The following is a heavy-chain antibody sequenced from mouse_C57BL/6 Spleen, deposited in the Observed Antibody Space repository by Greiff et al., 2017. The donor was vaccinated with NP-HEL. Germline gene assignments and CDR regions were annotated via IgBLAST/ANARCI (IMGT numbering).Heavy chain of an antibody. Sequence: EVKLMESGPGLVKPSQSLSLTCSVTGYSITSGYYWNWIRQFPGNKLEWMGYISYDGSNNYNPSLKNRISITRDTSKNQFFLKLNSVTTEDTATYYCARDLTGTGFAYWGQGTLVTVSA. J-gene: IGHJ3*01. CDR3: ARDLTGTGFAY. D-gene: IGHD4-1*01. V-gene: IGHV3-6*01. CDR2: ISYDGSN. CDR1: GYSITSGYY.